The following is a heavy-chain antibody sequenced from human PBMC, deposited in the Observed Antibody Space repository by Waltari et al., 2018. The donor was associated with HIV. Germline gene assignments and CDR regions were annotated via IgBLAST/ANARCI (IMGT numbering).Heavy chain of an antibody. D-gene: IGHD6-13*01. CDR3: ARGRLAAAGF. Sequence: EVQLVESGGGLVQPGGSLRLSCAASGFTFSSYSMNWVRQAPGKGMEWVSYISRSSSTIYYADSVKGRFTISRDNAKNSLYLQMNSLRAEDTAVFYCARGRLAAAGFWGQGTMVTVSS. CDR1: GFTFSSYS. CDR2: ISRSSSTI. J-gene: IGHJ3*01. V-gene: IGHV3-48*01.